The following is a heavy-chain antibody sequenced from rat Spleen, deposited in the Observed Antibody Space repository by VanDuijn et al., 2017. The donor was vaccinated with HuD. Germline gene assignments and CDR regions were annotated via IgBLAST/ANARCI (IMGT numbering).Heavy chain of an antibody. J-gene: IGHJ2*01. V-gene: IGHV5-7*01. CDR2: ISYDGSST. CDR3: ERLRDY. CDR1: GFTFSDYN. Sequence: EVQLVESGGGLVQPGRSLKLSCAASGFTFSDYNMAWVRQAPKKGLEWVATISYDGSSTYYRDSVKGRFTISRDNAKITLYLQMDSLRSEDTATYYCERLRDYWGQGVMVTVSS.